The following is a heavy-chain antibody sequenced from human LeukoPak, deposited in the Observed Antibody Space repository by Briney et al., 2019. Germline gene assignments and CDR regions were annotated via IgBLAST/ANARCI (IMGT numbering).Heavy chain of an antibody. CDR1: GGSISSGTYY. D-gene: IGHD6-6*01. V-gene: IGHV4-39*07. CDR3: ARDFAYSSSY. Sequence: SETLSLTCTVSGGSISSGTYYWGWVRQPPGKGLEWIGTIYYSGSTYYNPSLKSRVTISVDTSKNQFSLKLSSVTAADTAVYYCARDFAYSSSYWGQGTLVTVSS. J-gene: IGHJ4*02. CDR2: IYYSGST.